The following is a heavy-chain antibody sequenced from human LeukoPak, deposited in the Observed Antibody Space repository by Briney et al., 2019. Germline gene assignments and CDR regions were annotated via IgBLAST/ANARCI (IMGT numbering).Heavy chain of an antibody. CDR1: GYTFTGYY. Sequence: ASVKVSCKASGYTFTGYYMHRVRQAPGQGLEWMGWINPNSGGTNYAQKFQGRVTMTRDTSISTAYMELSRLRSDDTAVYYCARVGPYGSGSSLFDYWGQGTLVTVSS. V-gene: IGHV1-2*02. J-gene: IGHJ4*02. CDR3: ARVGPYGSGSSLFDY. D-gene: IGHD3-10*01. CDR2: INPNSGGT.